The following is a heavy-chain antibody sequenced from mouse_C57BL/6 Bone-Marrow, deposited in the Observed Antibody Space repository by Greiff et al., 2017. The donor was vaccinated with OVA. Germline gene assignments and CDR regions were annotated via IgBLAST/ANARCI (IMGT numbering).Heavy chain of an antibody. Sequence: QVQLQQSGAELVRPGASVKLSCKASGYTFTDYYINWVKQRPGQGLEWIARIYPGSGNTYYNEKFKGKATLTEEKSSSTAYMQLSSLTSEDSAVYFCAKGGLYAYDALAWFAYWGQGTLVTVSA. D-gene: IGHD2-2*01. V-gene: IGHV1-76*01. CDR3: AKGGLYAYDALAWFAY. CDR2: IYPGSGNT. CDR1: GYTFTDYY. J-gene: IGHJ3*01.